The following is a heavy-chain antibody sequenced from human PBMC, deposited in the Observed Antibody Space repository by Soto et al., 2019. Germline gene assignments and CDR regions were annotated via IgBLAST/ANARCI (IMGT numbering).Heavy chain of an antibody. CDR3: ARSQGSSTSLEIYYYYYYGMDV. CDR2: IIPISDTT. J-gene: IGHJ6*02. D-gene: IGHD2-2*01. CDR1: GGTFGSFA. Sequence: VQLGRSGAEVKRPGSSGKVSGKASGGTFGSFAISWVRQAPGQGLEWRGGIIPISDTTNYAQKFQGRVTITADESTSTAYMELSSLRSEDTAVYYCARSQGSSTSLEIYYYYYYGMDVWGQGTTVTVSS. V-gene: IGHV1-69*01.